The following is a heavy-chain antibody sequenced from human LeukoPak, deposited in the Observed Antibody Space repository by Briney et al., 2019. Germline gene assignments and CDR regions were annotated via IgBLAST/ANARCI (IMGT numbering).Heavy chain of an antibody. CDR3: AREKGSVFGAGWFDP. J-gene: IGHJ5*02. D-gene: IGHD4/OR15-4a*01. Sequence: PGGSLRLSCAASGFTFSDYYMIWIRQAQAQGLERVSYISRSGITTYYTDYVKARFTNSSDNAKSSMYLQMNSMRSEDGAIYYIAREKGSVFGAGWFDPWGQGTLVTVSS. CDR2: ISRSGITT. CDR1: GFTFSDYY. V-gene: IGHV3-11*01.